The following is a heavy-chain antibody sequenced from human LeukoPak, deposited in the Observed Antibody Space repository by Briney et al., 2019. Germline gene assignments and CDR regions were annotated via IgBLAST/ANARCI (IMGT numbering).Heavy chain of an antibody. CDR2: ISAYNGNT. J-gene: IGHJ5*02. V-gene: IGHV1-18*01. Sequence: ASVKVSCKASGYTFTSYGISWVRQAPGQGLEWMGWISAYNGNTNYAQKLQGRVTMTTDTSTSTAYMELRNLRSDDTAVYYCAREGSLYDSGEYYLSWCDHWGQGTLVTVSS. CDR1: GYTFTSYG. CDR3: AREGSLYDSGEYYLSWCDH. D-gene: IGHD3-22*01.